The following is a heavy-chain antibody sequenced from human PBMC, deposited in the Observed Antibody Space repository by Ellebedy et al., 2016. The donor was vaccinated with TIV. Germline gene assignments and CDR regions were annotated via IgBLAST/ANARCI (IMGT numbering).Heavy chain of an antibody. V-gene: IGHV3-11*06. CDR1: GFTFRDFY. D-gene: IGHD6-13*01. Sequence: PGGSLRLSCVASGFTFRDFYMSWIRQAPGKGLEWISYISGSSSYTNYADSVKGRFTISRDNAKNSLYLQMNNLGAADTALYFCARAAVGTYNWFDPWGPGTLVTVSS. J-gene: IGHJ5*02. CDR3: ARAAVGTYNWFDP. CDR2: ISGSSSYT.